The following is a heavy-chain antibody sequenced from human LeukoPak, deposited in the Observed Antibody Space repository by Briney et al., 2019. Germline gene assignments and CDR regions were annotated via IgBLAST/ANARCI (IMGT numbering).Heavy chain of an antibody. CDR3: ARSRIVGATGGYYYYMDV. CDR1: GGTFSSYA. CDR2: IIPIFGTA. J-gene: IGHJ6*03. Sequence: ASVKVSCKASGGTFSSYAISWVRQAPGQGLEWMGRIIPIFGTANYAQKFQGRVTITTDESTSTAYMELSSLRSGDTAVYYCARSRIVGATGGYYYYMDVWGKGTTVTVSS. V-gene: IGHV1-69*05. D-gene: IGHD1-26*01.